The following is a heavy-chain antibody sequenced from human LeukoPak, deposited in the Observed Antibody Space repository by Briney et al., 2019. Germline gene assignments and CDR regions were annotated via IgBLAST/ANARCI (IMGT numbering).Heavy chain of an antibody. V-gene: IGHV4-30-2*01. CDR2: IYHSGST. CDR3: ARVKASFMRVPAAKGSTPNWFDP. D-gene: IGHD2-2*01. Sequence: SQTLSLTRTVSGGSISSGGYYWIWIPQPPGMDLEWISYIYHSGSTYYNPSLKSRVTISVDRSKNQFSLKLSSVTAADTAVYYCARVKASFMRVPAAKGSTPNWFDPWGQGTLVTVSS. J-gene: IGHJ5*02. CDR1: GGSISSGGYY.